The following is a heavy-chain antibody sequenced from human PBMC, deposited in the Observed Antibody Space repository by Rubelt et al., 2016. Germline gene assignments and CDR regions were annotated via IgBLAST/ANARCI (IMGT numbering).Heavy chain of an antibody. CDR2: INPNSGGT. CDR3: AREDGDY. J-gene: IGHJ4*02. Sequence: QVQLVQSESELKRPGASVKVSCKASGYTFTSYGINWVRQAPGQGLEWMGWINPNSGGTNYAQRFQGRVTMTRDTSISTSYMGVGRRGSDETAVFYCAREDGDYWGQGTLVTVSS. V-gene: IGHV1-2*02. D-gene: IGHD5-24*01. CDR1: GYTFTSYG.